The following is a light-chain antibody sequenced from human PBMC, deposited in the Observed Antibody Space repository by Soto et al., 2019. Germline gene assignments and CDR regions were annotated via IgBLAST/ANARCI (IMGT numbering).Light chain of an antibody. CDR1: QRINSW. CDR3: QQYDTYSFT. J-gene: IGKJ3*01. V-gene: IGKV1-5*01. Sequence: DLQMTQSPSTLSASVGDRVTITCRASQRINSWLAWYQQKPGKAPKLLIYDASSLESGVPSRFSGSGSGTEFTLTISSLQPDDFATYYCQQYDTYSFTFGPGTKVDIK. CDR2: DAS.